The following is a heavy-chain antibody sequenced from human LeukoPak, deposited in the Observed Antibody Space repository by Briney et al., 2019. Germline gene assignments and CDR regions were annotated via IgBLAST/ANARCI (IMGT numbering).Heavy chain of an antibody. D-gene: IGHD5-12*01. CDR3: ARADSGYDSIDY. V-gene: IGHV1-2*02. Sequence: ASGKVSCKSSGYTFTGYYMHWVRQAPGQGLEWMAWISPNSGGTNYAQKFQGRVTMTRDTSISTAYMELSRLRSDDTAVYYCARADSGYDSIDYWGQGTLVTVSS. CDR2: ISPNSGGT. CDR1: GYTFTGYY. J-gene: IGHJ4*02.